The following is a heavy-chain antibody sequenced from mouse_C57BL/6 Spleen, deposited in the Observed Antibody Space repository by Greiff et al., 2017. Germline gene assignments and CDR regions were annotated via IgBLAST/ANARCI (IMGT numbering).Heavy chain of an antibody. CDR3: ARDRGSSFFDY. D-gene: IGHD1-1*01. V-gene: IGHV1-61*01. CDR1: GYTFTSYW. Sequence: VQLQQPGAELVRPGSSVKLSCKASGYTFTSYWLDWVKQRPGQGLEWIGNIYPSDSETHYNQKFKDKATLTVDKSSSTAYMQLSSLTSEDSAVYDWARDRGSSFFDYWGQGTTLTVSS. CDR2: IYPSDSET. J-gene: IGHJ2*01.